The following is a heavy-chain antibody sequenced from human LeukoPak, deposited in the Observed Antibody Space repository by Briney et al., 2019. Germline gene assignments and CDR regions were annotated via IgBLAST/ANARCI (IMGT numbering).Heavy chain of an antibody. CDR1: GYNFANYW. CDR2: IYPGDSDT. Sequence: GESLKISCKGSGYNFANYWIGWVRQMPGKGLEWMGIIYPGDSDTRYSPSFQGQVTISADKSIETAYLQWSSLKASDTAMYYCARHNLGDSSSWYFDYWGQGTLVTVSS. D-gene: IGHD6-13*01. V-gene: IGHV5-51*01. CDR3: ARHNLGDSSSWYFDY. J-gene: IGHJ4*02.